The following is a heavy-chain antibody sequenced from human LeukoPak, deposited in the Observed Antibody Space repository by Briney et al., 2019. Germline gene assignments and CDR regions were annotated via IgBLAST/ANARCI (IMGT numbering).Heavy chain of an antibody. Sequence: PGGSLRLSCAASGFTCINDFMTCVRQPPGKRLEWASAISGSGGSTYYADSVKGRFTISRDNSKNTLYLQMNSLRAEDTAVYYCAKDPFEIPVYGDFFDYWGQGTLVTVSS. J-gene: IGHJ4*02. V-gene: IGHV3-23*01. CDR2: ISGSGGST. CDR3: AKDPFEIPVYGDFFDY. CDR1: GFTCINDF. D-gene: IGHD4-17*01.